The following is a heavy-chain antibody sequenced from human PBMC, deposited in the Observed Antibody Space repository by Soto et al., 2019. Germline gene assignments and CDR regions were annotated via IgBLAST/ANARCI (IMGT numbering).Heavy chain of an antibody. CDR2: ISYDGSNK. J-gene: IGHJ6*02. D-gene: IGHD5-12*01. V-gene: IGHV3-30*18. CDR3: AKFSGDGYNYYYYYYGMDV. CDR1: GFTFSSYG. Sequence: QVQLVESGGGVVQPGRSLRLSCAASGFTFSSYGMHWVRQAPGKGLEWVAVISYDGSNKYYADSVKGRFTISRDNSKNTLYLQMNSLRAEDTAVHYCAKFSGDGYNYYYYYYGMDVWGQGTTVTVSS.